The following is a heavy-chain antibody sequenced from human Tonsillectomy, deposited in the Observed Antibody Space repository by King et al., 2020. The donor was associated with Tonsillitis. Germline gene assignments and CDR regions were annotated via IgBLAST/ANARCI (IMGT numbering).Heavy chain of an antibody. D-gene: IGHD6-19*01. CDR1: GFTFGDYA. V-gene: IGHV3-49*03. CDR2: IRSKAYGGTT. CDR3: TRGGQYSSGWYAGDAFDI. J-gene: IGHJ3*02. Sequence: VQLVESGGGLVQPGRSLRLSCTASGFTFGDYAMSWFRQAPGKGLEWVGSIRSKAYGGTTEYAASVKGRFTISRDDSKSIAYLQMNSLKTEDTAVYYCTRGGQYSSGWYAGDAFDIWGQGTMVTVSS.